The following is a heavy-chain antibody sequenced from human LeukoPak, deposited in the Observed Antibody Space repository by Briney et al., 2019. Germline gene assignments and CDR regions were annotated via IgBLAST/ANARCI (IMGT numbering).Heavy chain of an antibody. V-gene: IGHV4-30-2*01. CDR2: IYHSGST. CDR3: ARAGVTMIRGVITEYRGDV. Sequence: PSETLSLTCAVSGGYISSGGYSWSWIRQPPGKGLEWIGYIYHSGSTYYNPSLKSRVTISVDRSKNQFSLRLSSVAAADTAVYYCARAGVTMIRGVITEYRGDVWGQGTTVTVSS. J-gene: IGHJ6*02. CDR1: GGYISSGGYS. D-gene: IGHD3-10*01.